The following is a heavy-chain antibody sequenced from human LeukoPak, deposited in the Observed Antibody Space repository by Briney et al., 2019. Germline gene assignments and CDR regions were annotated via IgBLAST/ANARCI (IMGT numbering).Heavy chain of an antibody. V-gene: IGHV4-59*08. CDR3: ARHFPTIFGVVIESFFDY. D-gene: IGHD3-3*01. Sequence: PSETLSLTCTVSGGSISSYYWSWIRQPPGKGLEWIGCIYYSGSTNYNPSLKSRVTISVDTSKNQFSLKLSSVTAADTAVYYCARHFPTIFGVVIESFFDYWGQGTLVTVSS. CDR2: IYYSGST. J-gene: IGHJ4*02. CDR1: GGSISSYY.